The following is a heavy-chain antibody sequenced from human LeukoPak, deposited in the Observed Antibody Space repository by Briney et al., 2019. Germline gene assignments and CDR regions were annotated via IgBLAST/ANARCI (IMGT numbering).Heavy chain of an antibody. V-gene: IGHV4-59*01. J-gene: IGHJ3*02. Sequence: SETLSLTCTFSGGSISSYYWSWIRQPPGKGLEWIGYIYYSGSTNYNPSLKSRVTISVDTSKNQFSLKLSSVTAADTAVYYCARDLSIAVAGSPSFDIWGQGTMVTVSS. CDR3: ARDLSIAVAGSPSFDI. D-gene: IGHD6-19*01. CDR1: GGSISSYY. CDR2: IYYSGST.